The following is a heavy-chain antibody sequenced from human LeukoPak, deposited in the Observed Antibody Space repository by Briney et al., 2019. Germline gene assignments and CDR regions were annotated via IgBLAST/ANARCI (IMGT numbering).Heavy chain of an antibody. CDR3: AKRCIAVAGFLGFDY. CDR2: ISGSGGRT. Sequence: GGSLRLSCAASAFTFSTYRMNGVRQSPGKGLEWVSAISGSGGRTYYSDSVRRLSTISNDNSKNTLYLKMNRLSDEDTAVYYCAKRCIAVAGFLGFDYWGQGTLVTVSS. J-gene: IGHJ4*02. D-gene: IGHD6-19*01. CDR1: AFTFSTYR. V-gene: IGHV3-23*01.